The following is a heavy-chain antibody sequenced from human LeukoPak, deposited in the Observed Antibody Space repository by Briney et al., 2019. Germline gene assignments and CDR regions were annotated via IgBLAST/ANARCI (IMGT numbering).Heavy chain of an antibody. J-gene: IGHJ5*02. Sequence: TLSLTCTISGASISSGGYYWSWIRQLPGKGLEWIGYMYYSGSTNYNPSLRSRVIISVDTSKNQLSLKLSSVTAADTAVYYCARNKGRYGSGRVHFDPWGQGTLVTVSS. D-gene: IGHD3-10*01. CDR2: MYYSGST. CDR3: ARNKGRYGSGRVHFDP. CDR1: GASISSGGYY. V-gene: IGHV4-30-4*08.